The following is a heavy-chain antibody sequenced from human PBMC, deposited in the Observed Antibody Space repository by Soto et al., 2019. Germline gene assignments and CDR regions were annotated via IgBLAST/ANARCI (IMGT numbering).Heavy chain of an antibody. CDR3: ARGRIIVAGGFAP. CDR1: GYTFTSYD. J-gene: IGHJ5*02. V-gene: IGHV1-8*01. CDR2: MNPSTGNT. Sequence: QVQLVQSGAEVKKPGASVKGSCKASGYTFTSYDIIWVRQATGQGLEWMGWMNPSTGNTDSAEKFQGRLTMTRNTSISTVYMELSSLSFEDTAGYYCARGRIIVAGGFAPWGQGTLVTVSS. D-gene: IGHD5-12*01.